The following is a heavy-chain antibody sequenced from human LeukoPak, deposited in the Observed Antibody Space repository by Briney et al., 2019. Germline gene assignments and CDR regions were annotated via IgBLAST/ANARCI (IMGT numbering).Heavy chain of an antibody. D-gene: IGHD3-22*01. CDR1: GGSFSGYY. J-gene: IGHJ4*02. V-gene: IGHV4-34*01. CDR3: VRNMDYYDND. Sequence: SETLSLTCAVYGGSFSGYYWSWIRQPPGKGLEWIGEINHSGSTNYNPSLKSRVTISVDTSKNQFSLKLSSVTAADTAVYYCVRNMDYYDNDWGQGTLVTVSS. CDR2: INHSGST.